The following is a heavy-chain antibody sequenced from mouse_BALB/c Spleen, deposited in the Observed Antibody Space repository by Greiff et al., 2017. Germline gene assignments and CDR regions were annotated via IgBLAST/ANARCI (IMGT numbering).Heavy chain of an antibody. V-gene: IGHV1-4*02. Sequence: VQLQQSAAELARPGASVKMSCKASGYTFTSYTMHWVKQRPGQGLEWIGYINPSSGYTEYNQKFKDKTTLTADKSSSTAYMQLSSLTSEDSAVYYCARDYYGRDYFDYWGQGTTLTVSS. CDR2: INPSSGYT. D-gene: IGHD1-1*01. CDR3: ARDYYGRDYFDY. J-gene: IGHJ2*01. CDR1: GYTFTSYT.